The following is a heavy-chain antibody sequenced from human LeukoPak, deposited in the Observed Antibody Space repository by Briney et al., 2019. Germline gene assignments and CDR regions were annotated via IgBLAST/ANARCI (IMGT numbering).Heavy chain of an antibody. CDR1: GFTFSSYA. V-gene: IGHV3-30*04. J-gene: IGHJ3*02. CDR2: ISYDGNVK. D-gene: IGHD6-6*01. Sequence: PGGSLRLSCAASGFTFSSYAVHWVRQAPGKGLEWVAFISYDGNVKYYAASVKGRFTISRDNTRNSMYLQMNSLRAEDTAMYYCGRVGGRSVAAKGDAFDIWGQGTMVTVSS. CDR3: GRVGGRSVAAKGDAFDI.